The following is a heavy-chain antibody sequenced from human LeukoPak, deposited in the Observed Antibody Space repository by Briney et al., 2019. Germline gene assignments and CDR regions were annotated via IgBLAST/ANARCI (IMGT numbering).Heavy chain of an antibody. CDR1: CGSISSGDYY. Sequence: SETLSLTCTVSCGSISSGDYYWSWIRQPPGKGLEWIGYIYYSGSTYYNPSLKSRVTISVDTSKNQFSLKLSSVTAADTAVYYCARRQKSRIVGATTFYYYYYMDVWGKGTTVTVSS. J-gene: IGHJ6*03. V-gene: IGHV4-30-4*08. CDR3: ARRQKSRIVGATTFYYYYYMDV. CDR2: IYYSGST. D-gene: IGHD1-26*01.